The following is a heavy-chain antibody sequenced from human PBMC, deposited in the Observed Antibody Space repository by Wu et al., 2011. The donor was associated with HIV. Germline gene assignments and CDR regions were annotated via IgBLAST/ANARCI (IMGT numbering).Heavy chain of an antibody. CDR3: ARSEVGATPLYYYYGMDV. D-gene: IGHD1-26*01. CDR1: GGTFSSYA. J-gene: IGHJ6*02. CDR2: INPSGGST. V-gene: IGHV1-46*01. Sequence: QVQLVQSGAEVKKAGSSVKVSCKASGGTFSSYAISWVRQAPGQGLEWMGIINPSGGSTTYAPSFQGRVTMTRDTSTSTVYMELSSLRSEDTAVYYCARSEVGATPLYYYYGMDVWGQGTTVTVSS.